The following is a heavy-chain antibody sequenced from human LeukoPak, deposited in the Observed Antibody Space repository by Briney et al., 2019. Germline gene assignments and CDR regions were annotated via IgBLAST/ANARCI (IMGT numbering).Heavy chain of an antibody. Sequence: GGSLRLSCAASGFTFSSYSMNWVRQAPGKGLEWVANIKQDGSEKYYVDSVKGRFTISRDNAKNSLYLQMNSLRAEDTAVYYCARGYCSSTSCDHFDYWGQGTLVTVSS. CDR3: ARGYCSSTSCDHFDY. J-gene: IGHJ4*02. CDR2: IKQDGSEK. V-gene: IGHV3-7*01. D-gene: IGHD2-2*01. CDR1: GFTFSSYS.